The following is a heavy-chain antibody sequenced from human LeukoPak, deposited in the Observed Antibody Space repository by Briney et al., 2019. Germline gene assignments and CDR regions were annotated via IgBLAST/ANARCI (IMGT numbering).Heavy chain of an antibody. CDR1: GFTFSGYW. J-gene: IGHJ5*02. Sequence: GGSLRLSCAASGFTFSGYWMHWVRQPPGKGLVWVSRNPDGSSTIYADSVKGRFTISRDNSKNTLYLQMNSLRAEDTAVYYCAKGGRTKDSWGQGTLVTVSS. CDR3: AKGGRTKDS. V-gene: IGHV3-74*01. D-gene: IGHD1-26*01. CDR2: NPDGSST.